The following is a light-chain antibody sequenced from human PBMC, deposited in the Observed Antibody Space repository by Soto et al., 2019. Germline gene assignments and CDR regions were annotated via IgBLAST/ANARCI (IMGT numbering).Light chain of an antibody. CDR3: GIWATSLYV. CDR1: NSDIANHY. Sequence: QSVLTQPPSVSAAPGQKVTISCSGSNSDIANHYISWYQQLPGTPPKLLIYDNNRRPSGIPERFSASKSGSSATLAITGLQTGDEADYFCGIWATSLYVFGTGTKVTVL. V-gene: IGLV1-51*01. J-gene: IGLJ1*01. CDR2: DNN.